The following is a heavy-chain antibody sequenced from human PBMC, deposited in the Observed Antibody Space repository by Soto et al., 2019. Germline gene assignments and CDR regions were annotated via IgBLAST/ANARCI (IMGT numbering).Heavy chain of an antibody. CDR1: GFNVSTNY. D-gene: IGHD1-26*01. CDR2: IYSGGTT. Sequence: EVQLVESGGGLMQPGGSLRLSCAASGFNVSTNYMTWVRQAPGKGLEWVSVIYSGGTTYYADSVKGRFIIYRDNFKNTLYLQMNNLRAEDTALYYCARGSGSLYYFHYWGQGTLVTVSS. J-gene: IGHJ4*02. CDR3: ARGSGSLYYFHY. V-gene: IGHV3-53*01.